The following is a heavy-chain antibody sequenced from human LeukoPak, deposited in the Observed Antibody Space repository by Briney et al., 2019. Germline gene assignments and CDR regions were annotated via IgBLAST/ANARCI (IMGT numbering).Heavy chain of an antibody. D-gene: IGHD1-14*01. J-gene: IGHJ5*02. V-gene: IGHV1-69*01. Sequence: AASVKVSCKASGGTFSSYAISWVRQAPGQGLEWMGGIIPIFGTANYAQKFQGRVTITADESTSTAYMELSSLRSEDTAVYYCARGVVPEYLLGFDPWGQGTLVTVSS. CDR2: IIPIFGTA. CDR1: GGTFSSYA. CDR3: ARGVVPEYLLGFDP.